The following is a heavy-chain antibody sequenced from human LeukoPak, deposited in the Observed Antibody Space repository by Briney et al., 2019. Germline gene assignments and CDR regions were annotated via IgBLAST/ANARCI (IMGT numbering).Heavy chain of an antibody. CDR1: GGSLHRSF. CDR2: IYSSGTP. D-gene: IGHD3/OR15-3a*01. J-gene: IGHJ4*02. CDR3: GRRPAVDGPIDS. V-gene: IGHV4-59*01. Sequence: SETLSLTCVVSGGSLHRSFWTWVRQPPGKGVEWIGLIYSSGTPDYSPSLKSRLTISIDTSKNQFSLRLASVTTADTAVYYCGRRPAVDGPIDSWGQGTLVAVSS.